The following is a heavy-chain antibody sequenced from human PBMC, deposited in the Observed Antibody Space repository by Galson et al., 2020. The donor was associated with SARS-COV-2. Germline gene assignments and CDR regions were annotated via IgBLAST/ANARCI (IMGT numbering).Heavy chain of an antibody. D-gene: IGHD5-12*01. CDR2: IPYSGSS. Sequence: SETLSLTCTVSGGSISSSYYWGWIRQPPGEGLEWIGIIPYSGSSYYNPSLQSRATMSVDTSMNQFSLKLTSVTAADTAVYYCARRGGSGYGSGWFDPWGQGTLVTVSS. J-gene: IGHJ5*02. CDR1: GGSISSSYY. V-gene: IGHV4-39*01. CDR3: ARRGGSGYGSGWFDP.